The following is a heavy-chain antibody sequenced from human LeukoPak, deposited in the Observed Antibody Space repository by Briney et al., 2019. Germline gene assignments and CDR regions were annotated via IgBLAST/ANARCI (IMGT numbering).Heavy chain of an antibody. CDR1: GGSFGAYY. J-gene: IGHJ4*02. D-gene: IGHD6-25*01. Sequence: PSETLSLTCAVYGGSFGAYYWSWIRQPPGKGLEWIGEINHSGSTNYNPSLKSRVTISVDTSKNQFSLKLSSVTAADTAVYYCAREGGFYRPLDYSGQGTLVTVSS. CDR3: AREGGFYRPLDY. V-gene: IGHV4-34*01. CDR2: INHSGST.